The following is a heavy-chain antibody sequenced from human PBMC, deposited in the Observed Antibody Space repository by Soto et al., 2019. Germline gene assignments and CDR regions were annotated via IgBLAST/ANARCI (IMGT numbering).Heavy chain of an antibody. CDR2: IKQDGSEK. CDR3: ARDVIQDIVVVVAATGWFDP. V-gene: IGHV3-7*03. CDR1: GFTFSSYW. Sequence: GGSLRLSCAASGFTFSSYWMSWVRQAPGKGLEWVANIKQDGSEKYYVDSVKGRFTISRDNAKNSLYLQMNSLRAEDTAVYYCARDVIQDIVVVVAATGWFDPWGQGTLVTVSS. J-gene: IGHJ5*02. D-gene: IGHD2-15*01.